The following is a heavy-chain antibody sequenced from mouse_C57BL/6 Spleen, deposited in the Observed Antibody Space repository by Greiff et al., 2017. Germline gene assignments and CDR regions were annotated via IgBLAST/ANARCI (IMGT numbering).Heavy chain of an antibody. CDR2: IHPNSGST. V-gene: IGHV1-64*01. CDR3: AREGDSSGYAGAY. Sequence: QVQLQQPGAELVKPGASVKLSCKASGYTFTSYWMHWVKQRPGQGLEWIGMIHPNSGSTNYNEKFKSKATLTVDKSSSTAYKQLSSLTSEDSAVYYCAREGDSSGYAGAYWGQGTLVTVSA. D-gene: IGHD3-2*02. J-gene: IGHJ3*01. CDR1: GYTFTSYW.